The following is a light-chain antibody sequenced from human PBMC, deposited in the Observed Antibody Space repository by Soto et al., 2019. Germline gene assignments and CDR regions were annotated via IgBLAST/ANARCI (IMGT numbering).Light chain of an antibody. V-gene: IGKV3-11*01. J-gene: IGKJ4*01. CDR2: DAS. CDR3: QQRHKWPPVT. CDR1: PSVSNS. Sequence: ESVLTQSPATLSLSPGERATLSCRASPSVSNSVAWYQHKPGQAPRLLIYDASNRATGVPSRFSGSGSGTDFTLTISSLAPEDFAVYYCQQRHKWPPVTFGGGTRLEIK.